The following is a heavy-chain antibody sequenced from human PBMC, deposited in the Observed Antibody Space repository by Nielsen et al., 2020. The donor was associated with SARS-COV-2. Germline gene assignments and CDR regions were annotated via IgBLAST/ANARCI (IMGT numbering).Heavy chain of an antibody. CDR1: GFTFSSYG. V-gene: IGHV3-30*03. CDR2: ISYDGSNK. J-gene: IGHJ1*01. D-gene: IGHD3-22*01. Sequence: GESLKTSCAASGFTFSSYGMHWVRQAPGKGLEWVAVISYDGSNKYYADSVKGRFTISRDNSKNTLYLQMNSLRAEDTAVYYCARCPRRYYYDSSGYGYFQHWGQGTLVTVSS. CDR3: ARCPRRYYYDSSGYGYFQH.